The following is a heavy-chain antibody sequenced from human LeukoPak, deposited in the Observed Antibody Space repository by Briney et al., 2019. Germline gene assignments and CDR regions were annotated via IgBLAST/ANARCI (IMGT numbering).Heavy chain of an antibody. J-gene: IGHJ4*02. V-gene: IGHV4-4*07. Sequence: SETLSLTCTVSGDFINSHYWSWIRQPAGKGLEWIGRIYISGSTNYNPSLKSRVTMSVGTSKNQFSLKLRSVTAADTAVYYCARVTYYYNSSGYFYDDYWGQGTLVTVS. CDR3: ARVTYYYNSSGYFYDDY. CDR2: IYISGST. D-gene: IGHD3-22*01. CDR1: GDFINSHY.